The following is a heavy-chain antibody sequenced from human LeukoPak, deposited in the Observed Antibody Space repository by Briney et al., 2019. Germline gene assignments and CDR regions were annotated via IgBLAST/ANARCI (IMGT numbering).Heavy chain of an antibody. CDR1: GFTFSTFG. CDR3: AKDRAYLGSY. D-gene: IGHD1-26*01. V-gene: IGHV3-30*18. J-gene: IGHJ4*02. CDR2: ISSDGGTQ. Sequence: GGSLRLSCAASGFTFSTFGMHWVRQAPGKGLEWLAVISSDGGTQYYADFVKGRFTISRDNSKNTLYLQMNSLRAEDTAVYYCAKDRAYLGSYWGQGTLVTVSS.